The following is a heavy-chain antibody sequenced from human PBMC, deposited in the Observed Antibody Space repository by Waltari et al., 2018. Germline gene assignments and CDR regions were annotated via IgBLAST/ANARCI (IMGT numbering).Heavy chain of an antibody. J-gene: IGHJ3*02. V-gene: IGHV3-30*02. CDR2: IRFDGTTA. D-gene: IGHD4-17*01. CDR3: VKDGDYNLPAYDAFDI. Sequence: QVQLTESGGGVVQPGGSRRLSGSAAGLTFRNFLIHGVRQTPARGLEWVAFIRFDGTTAYYADSVTGRFTVSRDNSENRGYLQMNSLRPEDTGVYHCVKDGDYNLPAYDAFDIWGPGTMVSVSS. CDR1: GLTFRNFL.